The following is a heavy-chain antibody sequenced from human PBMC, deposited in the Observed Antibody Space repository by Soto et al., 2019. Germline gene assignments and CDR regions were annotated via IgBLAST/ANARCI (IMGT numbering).Heavy chain of an antibody. V-gene: IGHV3-15*05. Sequence: EVQLVESGGGLVKPGGSLRLSCAASGFSFRTTWMAWVRQAPGKGLEWVGRIKSKSAGETTDYADPVKGRFTIARDDSKDTLYLHMDSLETGDTAVYYCSTVSPFSGSVFDYWGQGTLVTVSS. CDR1: GFSFRTTW. CDR2: IKSKSAGETT. J-gene: IGHJ4*02. CDR3: STVSPFSGSVFDY. D-gene: IGHD1-26*01.